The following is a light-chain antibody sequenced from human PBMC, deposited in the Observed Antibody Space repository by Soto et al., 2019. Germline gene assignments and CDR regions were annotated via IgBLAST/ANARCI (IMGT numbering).Light chain of an antibody. J-gene: IGLJ2*01. CDR2: EVS. Sequence: QSALTQPPSASGSPGQSVTISCTGTSSDIGGYDYVSWYQQHPGKAPKLIIYEVSKRPSGVPDRFSGSKSGNTASLTVSGLQAEDEADYYCCSYAGSDTYVLFGGGTKLTVL. V-gene: IGLV2-8*01. CDR1: SSDIGGYDY. CDR3: CSYAGSDTYVL.